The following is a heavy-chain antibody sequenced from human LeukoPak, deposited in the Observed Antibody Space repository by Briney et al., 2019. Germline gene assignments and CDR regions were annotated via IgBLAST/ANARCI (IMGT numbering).Heavy chain of an antibody. CDR1: GGSFSGYY. J-gene: IGHJ6*03. CDR2: INHSGST. CDR3: ASRLKNYYYYYMDV. Sequence: NPSETLSLTCAVYGGSFSGYYWGWIRQPPGKGLEWIGEINHSGSTNYNPSLKSRVTISVDTSKNQFSLKLSSVTAADTAVYYCASRLKNYYYYYMDVWGKGTTVTVSS. V-gene: IGHV4-34*01. D-gene: IGHD2-8*01.